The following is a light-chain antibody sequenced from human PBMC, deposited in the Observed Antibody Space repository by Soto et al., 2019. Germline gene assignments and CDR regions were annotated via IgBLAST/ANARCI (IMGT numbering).Light chain of an antibody. Sequence: QSALTQPRSVSGSPGQSVTISFTGTSSDVGGYKCVSWYQQYPGKVPKLIISEVSERPSGAPDRFSGSKSGNTASLTISGLQAEDEADYYCCSYAGDYYVFGTGTKLTVL. CDR3: CSYAGDYYV. CDR1: SSDVGGYKC. J-gene: IGLJ1*01. CDR2: EVS. V-gene: IGLV2-11*01.